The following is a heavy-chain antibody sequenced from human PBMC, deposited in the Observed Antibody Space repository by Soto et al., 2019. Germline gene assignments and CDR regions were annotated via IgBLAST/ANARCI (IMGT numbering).Heavy chain of an antibody. Sequence: PGGSLRLSCAASGFTVSSYAMHWVRQAPGKGLEWVAVISYDGSNKYYEDSVKGRFTISRDNSKNTLYLQMNSLGAEDTAVYYCARDKEVVPAAMYGYWGQGTLVTVSS. D-gene: IGHD2-2*01. CDR2: ISYDGSNK. J-gene: IGHJ4*02. CDR1: GFTVSSYA. CDR3: ARDKEVVPAAMYGY. V-gene: IGHV3-30-3*01.